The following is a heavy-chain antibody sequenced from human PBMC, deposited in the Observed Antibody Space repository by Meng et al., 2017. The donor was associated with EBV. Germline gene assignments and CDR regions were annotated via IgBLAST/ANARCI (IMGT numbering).Heavy chain of an antibody. Sequence: LPQEGPGRWQPSDTPSSPCTGSGGSVSSGSYYWSWSRQPPGKGLEWIGYIYYSGSTNYNPSLKSRVTISVDTSKNQFSLKLGSVTAADTAVYYCARGRYYGDYFWFDPWGQGTLVTVSS. CDR1: GGSVSSGSYY. J-gene: IGHJ5*02. V-gene: IGHV4-61*01. D-gene: IGHD4-17*01. CDR2: IYYSGST. CDR3: ARGRYYGDYFWFDP.